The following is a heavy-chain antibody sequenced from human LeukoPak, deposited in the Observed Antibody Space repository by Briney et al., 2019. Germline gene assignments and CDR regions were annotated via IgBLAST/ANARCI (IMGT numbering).Heavy chain of an antibody. J-gene: IGHJ4*02. CDR2: INNGGST. D-gene: IGHD2-15*01. CDR3: ARGGEPYCSGCSCYPGKDYFDY. V-gene: IGHV4-59*01. CDR1: GGSISSYY. Sequence: SETLSLTCTVSGGSISSYYWSWIRQPPGQGLEWIGNINNGGSTNYNPSLKSQVTISVDTSKTQFSLKLSSVTAADTAVYYCARGGEPYCSGCSCYPGKDYFDYWGQGTLVTVSS.